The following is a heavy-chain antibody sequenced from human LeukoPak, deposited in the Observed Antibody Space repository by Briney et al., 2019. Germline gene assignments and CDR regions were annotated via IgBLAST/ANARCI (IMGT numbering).Heavy chain of an antibody. CDR2: IWYDGSNK. Sequence: GRSLRLSCAASGFTFSSYGMHWVRQAPGKGLEWVAVIWYDGSNKYYADSVKGRFTISRDNSKNTLYLQMNSLRLEDTAVYYCARDRYSHSGNNWFDPWGQGTLVTVSS. CDR3: ARDRYSHSGNNWFDP. V-gene: IGHV3-33*01. CDR1: GFTFSSYG. J-gene: IGHJ5*02. D-gene: IGHD3-10*01.